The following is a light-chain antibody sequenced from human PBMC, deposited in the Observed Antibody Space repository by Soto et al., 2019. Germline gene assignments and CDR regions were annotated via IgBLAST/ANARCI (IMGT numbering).Light chain of an antibody. CDR2: DDS. Sequence: QSALTQPASVSGSPGQSITISCTGTSSDVGNYNLVSWYQQLPGKVPKLMIHDDSKRPSGVSNRFSGSKSGNTASLTISGLQDEDEADYYCCSYAGSNNVVFGGGTKLTVL. CDR3: CSYAGSNNVV. J-gene: IGLJ2*01. CDR1: SSDVGNYNL. V-gene: IGLV2-23*01.